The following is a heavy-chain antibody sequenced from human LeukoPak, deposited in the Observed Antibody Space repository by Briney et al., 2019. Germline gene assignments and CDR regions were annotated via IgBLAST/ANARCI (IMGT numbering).Heavy chain of an antibody. CDR3: ARIDTGRETGFDY. Sequence: SVKVSCKASGYTFTSYGISWVRQAPGQGLEWMGGIIPIFGTANYAQKFQGRVTITADESTSTAYMELSSLRSEDTAVYYCARIDTGRETGFDYWGQGTLVTVSS. CDR2: IIPIFGTA. J-gene: IGHJ4*02. CDR1: GYTFTSYG. V-gene: IGHV1-69*13. D-gene: IGHD1-14*01.